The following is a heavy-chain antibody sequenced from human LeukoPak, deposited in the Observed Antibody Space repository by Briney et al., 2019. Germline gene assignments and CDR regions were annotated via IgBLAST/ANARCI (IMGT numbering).Heavy chain of an antibody. J-gene: IGHJ4*02. CDR2: ISSSGSTI. CDR1: GFTFSDYY. D-gene: IGHD6-19*01. CDR3: AKESLAGQWLVDY. V-gene: IGHV3-11*01. Sequence: GGSLRLSCAASGFTFSDYYMSWIRQAPGKGLEWVSYISSSGSTIYYADSVKGRFTISRDNAKNSLYLQMNSLRAEDTAVYYCAKESLAGQWLVDYWGQGTLVTVSS.